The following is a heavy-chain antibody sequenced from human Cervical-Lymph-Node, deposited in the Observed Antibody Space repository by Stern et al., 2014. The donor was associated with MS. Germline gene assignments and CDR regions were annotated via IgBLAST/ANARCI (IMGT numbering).Heavy chain of an antibody. CDR1: GYTFTSYG. Sequence: VQLVESGAEVKKPGASVKVSCKASGYTFTSYGISWVRQAPGQGLEWMGWISADNGNTNYAQKLQGRVTMTTDTSTSTAYMELRSLRSDDTAVYYCARDYDILTGYYLPEGMDVWGQGTTVTVSS. CDR2: ISADNGNT. V-gene: IGHV1-18*01. D-gene: IGHD3-9*01. J-gene: IGHJ6*02. CDR3: ARDYDILTGYYLPEGMDV.